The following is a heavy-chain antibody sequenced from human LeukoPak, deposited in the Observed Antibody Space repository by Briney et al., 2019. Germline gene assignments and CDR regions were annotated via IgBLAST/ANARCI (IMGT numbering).Heavy chain of an antibody. J-gene: IGHJ6*03. CDR3: ARVGDTGEYYYYYMDV. CDR1: GYTFTGYY. CDR2: INPNSGGT. D-gene: IGHD7-27*01. V-gene: IGHV1-2*02. Sequence: EASVKVSCKASGYTFTGYYMHWVRQAPGQGLEWMGWINPNSGGTNYAQKFQGRVTMTRDTSISTAYMELSRLRSDDTAVYYCARVGDTGEYYYYYMDVWGKGTTVTVSS.